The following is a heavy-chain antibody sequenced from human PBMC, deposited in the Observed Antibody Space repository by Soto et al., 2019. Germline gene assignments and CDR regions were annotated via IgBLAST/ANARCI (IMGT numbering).Heavy chain of an antibody. CDR2: ISSSSSYT. Sequence: QVQLVESGGGLVKPGGSLRLSCAASGFTFSDYYMSWIRQAPGKGLEWVSYISSSSSYTNYADSVKGRFTISRDNAKNSLYLQMNSLRAEDTAVYYCARARPPSRIQLWLSGYYGMDVWGQGTTVTVSS. CDR3: ARARPPSRIQLWLSGYYGMDV. J-gene: IGHJ6*02. CDR1: GFTFSDYY. D-gene: IGHD5-18*01. V-gene: IGHV3-11*06.